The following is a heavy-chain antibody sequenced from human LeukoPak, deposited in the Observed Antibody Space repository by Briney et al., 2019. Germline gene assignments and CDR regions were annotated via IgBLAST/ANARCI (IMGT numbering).Heavy chain of an antibody. CDR1: GGSFSGYY. D-gene: IGHD5-24*01. Sequence: SETLSLTCAVYGGSFSGYYWSWIRQPPGKWLGWIGEINHSGSTNYNPSLKSRVTISVDTSKNQFSLKLSSVTAADTAVYYCARGRLRWLQLGAFDIWGQGTMVTVSS. CDR2: INHSGST. V-gene: IGHV4-34*01. J-gene: IGHJ3*02. CDR3: ARGRLRWLQLGAFDI.